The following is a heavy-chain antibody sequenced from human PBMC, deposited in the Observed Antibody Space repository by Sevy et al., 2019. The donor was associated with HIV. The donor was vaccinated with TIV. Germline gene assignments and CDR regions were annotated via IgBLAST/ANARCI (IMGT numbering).Heavy chain of an antibody. CDR3: ATDVRPFGVLRNRNHNDY. CDR1: GYTLTELS. CDR2: FDPEDGET. V-gene: IGHV1-24*01. J-gene: IGHJ4*02. D-gene: IGHD3-3*01. Sequence: ASVKVSCKVSGYTLTELSMHWVRQAPGKGLEWMGGFDPEDGETIYAQKFQGRVTMTEDTSTDTAYMELSSLRSEDTAVYYCATDVRPFGVLRNRNHNDYWGQGTLVTVSS.